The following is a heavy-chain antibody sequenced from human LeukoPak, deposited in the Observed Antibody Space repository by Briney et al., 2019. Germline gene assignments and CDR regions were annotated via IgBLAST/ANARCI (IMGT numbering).Heavy chain of an antibody. V-gene: IGHV3-23*01. D-gene: IGHD6-13*01. CDR1: GFTFSSYA. CDR2: ISGSGDST. CDR3: ARDFLGAAAGSGIYDF. J-gene: IGHJ4*02. Sequence: GGSLRLSCAASGFTFSSYAMSWVRQAPGKGLEWVSAISGSGDSTFYADSVKGRFTISRDNSKNTLYLQMNSLRAEDTAVYYCARDFLGAAAGSGIYDFWGQGTLVTVSS.